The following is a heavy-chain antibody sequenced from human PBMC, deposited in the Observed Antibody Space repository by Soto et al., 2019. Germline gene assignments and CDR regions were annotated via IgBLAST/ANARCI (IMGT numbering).Heavy chain of an antibody. CDR3: AANRNNRAPASGYDTYYYYGMDV. V-gene: IGHV1-69*13. J-gene: IGHJ6*02. CDR2: IIPIFGTA. D-gene: IGHD5-12*01. Sequence: ASVKVSCKASGGTFSSYAISWVRQAPGQGIERMGGIIPIFGTANYAQKFQGRVTITADESTSTAYMELSSLRSEDTAVYYCAANRNNRAPASGYDTYYYYGMDVWGQGTTVTVSS. CDR1: GGTFSSYA.